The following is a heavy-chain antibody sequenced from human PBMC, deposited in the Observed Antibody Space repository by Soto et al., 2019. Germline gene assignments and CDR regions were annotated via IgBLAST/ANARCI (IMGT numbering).Heavy chain of an antibody. CDR3: ARKYGIPVAGTFDY. CDR1: GYSVSDSNW. D-gene: IGHD6-19*01. Sequence: SETLSLTCAVSGYSVSDSNWWGWIRQPPGKGLEWMGHIYHSGSTYYKSSLKGRVTMSIDTSKNQFSLRLYSVTAVDTAVYYCARKYGIPVAGTFDYWGQGILVTVSS. J-gene: IGHJ4*02. V-gene: IGHV4-28*01. CDR2: IYHSGST.